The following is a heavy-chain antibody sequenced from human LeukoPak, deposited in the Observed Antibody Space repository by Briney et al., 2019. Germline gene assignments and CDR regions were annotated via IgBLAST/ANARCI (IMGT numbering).Heavy chain of an antibody. CDR1: GDSISSGDYY. Sequence: TLSLTCTVSGDSISSGDYYWSWIRQPAGKGLEWIGRISSSGSTNYNPSLKSRVTISVDTSKNQFSLKLSSVTAADTAMYYCARGTLYRGWSYYLDFWGQGSQVTVSS. J-gene: IGHJ4*02. D-gene: IGHD6-19*01. CDR2: ISSSGST. V-gene: IGHV4-61*02. CDR3: ARGTLYRGWSYYLDF.